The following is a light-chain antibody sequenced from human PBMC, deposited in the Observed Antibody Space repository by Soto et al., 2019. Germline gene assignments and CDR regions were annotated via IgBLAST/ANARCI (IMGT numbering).Light chain of an antibody. J-gene: IGLJ2*01. CDR3: SSDTSSIS. CDR1: SSDVGGYNY. Sequence: QSALTQPASVSGSPGQSITISCTGTSSDVGGYNYVSWYQQHPGKAPKLMIYDVNTRPSGVSNRFSGSKSGNTASLTISGRQSEDEADYYCSSDTSSISFGGGTQLTVL. CDR2: DVN. V-gene: IGLV2-14*01.